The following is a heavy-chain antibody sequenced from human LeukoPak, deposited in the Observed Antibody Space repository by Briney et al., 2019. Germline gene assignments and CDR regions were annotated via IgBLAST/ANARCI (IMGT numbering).Heavy chain of an antibody. CDR1: GGSISSYY. D-gene: IGHD6-19*01. V-gene: IGHV4-59*01. CDR2: IYYSGST. CDR3: ARARGSSGWYWFDP. Sequence: SETLSLTCTVSGGSISSYYWGWIRQPPGKGLEWIGYIYYSGSTNYNPSLKSRVTISVDTSKNQFSLKLSSVTAADTAVYYCARARGSSGWYWFDPWGQGTLVTVSS. J-gene: IGHJ5*02.